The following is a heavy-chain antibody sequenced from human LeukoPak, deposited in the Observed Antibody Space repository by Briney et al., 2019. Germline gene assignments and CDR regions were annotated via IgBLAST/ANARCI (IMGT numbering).Heavy chain of an antibody. CDR2: VHYSGTA. CDR1: GDSISSGNHY. J-gene: IGHJ4*02. CDR3: ARTYCSAGTCFGGFDY. V-gene: IGHV4-30-4*01. D-gene: IGHD2-15*01. Sequence: SETLSLTCTVSGDSISSGNHYWSWIRQPPGKGLEWIGYVHYSGTAYYNPSLRSRVSVSVDTSKNQFSLKLSSESAADTALYYCARTYCSAGTCFGGFDYWGQGTLVSVSS.